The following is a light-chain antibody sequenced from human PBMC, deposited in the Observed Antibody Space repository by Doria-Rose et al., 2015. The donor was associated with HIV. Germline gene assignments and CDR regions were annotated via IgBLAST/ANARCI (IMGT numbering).Light chain of an antibody. CDR1: QSVSSSY. J-gene: IGKJ1*01. CDR2: GAS. V-gene: IGKV3-20*01. Sequence: EIVMTQSPGTLSLSPGERATLSCRASQSVSSSYLARYQQKPGQAPRLLIYGASSRATGIPDRFSGSGSGTDFTLTISRLEPVDFAVYYCQQYGSSPRTFGQGTKVEIK. CDR3: QQYGSSPRT.